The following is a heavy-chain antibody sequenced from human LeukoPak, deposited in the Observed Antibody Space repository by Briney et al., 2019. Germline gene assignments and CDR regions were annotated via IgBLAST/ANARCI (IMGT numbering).Heavy chain of an antibody. Sequence: ASVKVSCKASGYTFTSYDINWVRQATGQGLEWMGWMNPNSGNTGYAQKFQGRVTMTRNTSISTAYMELSSLRSEDTAVYYCARGLEAYYDSSGYPGYWGQGTLVTVSS. CDR1: GYTFTSYD. J-gene: IGHJ4*02. D-gene: IGHD3-22*01. CDR2: MNPNSGNT. CDR3: ARGLEAYYDSSGYPGY. V-gene: IGHV1-8*01.